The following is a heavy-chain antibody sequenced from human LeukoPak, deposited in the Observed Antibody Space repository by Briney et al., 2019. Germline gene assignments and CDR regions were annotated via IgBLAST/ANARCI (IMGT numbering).Heavy chain of an antibody. CDR1: GGTFSSYA. D-gene: IGHD2-2*02. CDR3: ASFDCSSTSCYTKEDY. Sequence: GSSVKVSCKASGGTFSSYAISWVRQAPGQGLEWMGGIIPIFGTANYAQKFQGRVTITADESTSTAYMELRSLRSDDTAVYYCASFDCSSTSCYTKEDYWGQGTLVTVSS. V-gene: IGHV1-69*01. CDR2: IIPIFGTA. J-gene: IGHJ4*02.